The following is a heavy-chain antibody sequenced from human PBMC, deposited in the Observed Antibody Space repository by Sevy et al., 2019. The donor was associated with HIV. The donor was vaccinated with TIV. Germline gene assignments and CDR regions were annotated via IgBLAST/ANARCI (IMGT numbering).Heavy chain of an antibody. V-gene: IGHV3-74*01. CDR2: ISSDGSNT. Sequence: GGSLRLSCAASGFTFSNYWMHWVRHASGKGLVWVSRISSDGSNTDYADSVKGRFTIYRDNAKNTVYLQMNSLRAEDTAVYYCARGIRFSFYCMSVSCYQGAVDFWGQGTLVTVSS. CDR1: GFTFSNYW. D-gene: IGHD2-15*01. CDR3: ARGIRFSFYCMSVSCYQGAVDF. J-gene: IGHJ4*02.